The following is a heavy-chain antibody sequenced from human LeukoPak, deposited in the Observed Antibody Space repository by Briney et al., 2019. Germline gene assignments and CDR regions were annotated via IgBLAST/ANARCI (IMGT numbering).Heavy chain of an antibody. CDR3: ARDRSIAARLFDY. V-gene: IGHV1-2*02. CDR2: INPNSGGT. CDR1: GYTFTGYY. D-gene: IGHD6-6*01. J-gene: IGHJ4*02. Sequence: AASVKVSCKASGYTFTGYYMHWVRQAPGQGLEWMGWINPNSGGTNYAQKFQGRVTMTRDTSISTAYMELSRLRSDDTAVYYCARDRSIAARLFDYWGQGTLVTVSS.